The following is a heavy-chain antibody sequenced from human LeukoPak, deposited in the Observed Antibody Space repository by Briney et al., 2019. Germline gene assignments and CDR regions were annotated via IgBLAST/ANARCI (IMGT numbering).Heavy chain of an antibody. V-gene: IGHV3-74*01. D-gene: IGHD3-22*01. CDR3: ARAAGSESYFPNSHYYDSSGYPY. CDR2: INSDGSST. J-gene: IGHJ4*02. CDR1: GFTFSGYW. Sequence: GGSLRLSCAASGFTFSGYWMHWVRQAPGKGLVWVSTINSDGSSTSYADSVRGRFTISRDNAKNTLYLQMHSLRAEDTAVYYCARAAGSESYFPNSHYYDSSGYPYWGQGILVTVSS.